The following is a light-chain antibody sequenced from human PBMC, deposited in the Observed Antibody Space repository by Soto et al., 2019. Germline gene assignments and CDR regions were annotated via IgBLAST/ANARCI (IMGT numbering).Light chain of an antibody. CDR1: QTISRN. V-gene: IGKV1-39*01. CDR3: QQSYSSPLS. J-gene: IGKJ4*01. Sequence: DIQMTQSPSSLSASVGDRVNITCRASQTISRNLNWYQQKPGKGPKLLIYAATTLQSGVTSRFSGSGSGTDFTLTIDSLQLEDFATYCCQQSYSSPLSFGGGTKVEIK. CDR2: AAT.